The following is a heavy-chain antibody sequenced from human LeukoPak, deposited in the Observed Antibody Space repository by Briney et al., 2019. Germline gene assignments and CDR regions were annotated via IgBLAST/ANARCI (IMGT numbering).Heavy chain of an antibody. J-gene: IGHJ4*02. Sequence: SETLSLTCSVSGDSISSNVYWGWIRQPSGKGLEWVGSMYYSGSTYYNPSLKSRVTISVDTSKNQFSLKLSSVTAADTAVYYCARPVAGTNYFDYWGQGTLVTVSS. CDR1: GDSISSNVY. CDR2: MYYSGST. D-gene: IGHD6-19*01. V-gene: IGHV4-39*01. CDR3: ARPVAGTNYFDY.